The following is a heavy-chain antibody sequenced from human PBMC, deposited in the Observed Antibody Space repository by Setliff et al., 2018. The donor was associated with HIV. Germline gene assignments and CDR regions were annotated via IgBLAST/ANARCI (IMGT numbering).Heavy chain of an antibody. Sequence: PSETLSLTCTVSGGSISSGSYYWSWIRQPAGKGLEWIGRIYYSGRTKYNPSLESRVTISVDTSKNQFSLKLSSVTAADTAVYYCARQVTGNTKVRHFDYWGQGTLVTVSS. J-gene: IGHJ4*02. CDR3: ARQVTGNTKVRHFDY. V-gene: IGHV4-61*02. CDR2: IYYSGRT. D-gene: IGHD1-7*01. CDR1: GGSISSGSYY.